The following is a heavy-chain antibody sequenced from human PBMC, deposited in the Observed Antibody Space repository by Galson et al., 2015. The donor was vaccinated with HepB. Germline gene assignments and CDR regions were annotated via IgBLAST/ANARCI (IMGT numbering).Heavy chain of an antibody. V-gene: IGHV3-30*18. J-gene: IGHJ2*01. D-gene: IGHD2/OR15-2a*01. CDR2: MSHGGRNK. Sequence: SLRLSCAASGFSFNTYGMHWVRQAPGKGLEWVAAMSHGGRNKFYADSVKGRFQISRDNSMNTLYLRMNSLRAEDTALYWCAKDAFRFSIIRWYFDLWGRGTLVSVSS. CDR3: AKDAFRFSIIRWYFDL. CDR1: GFSFNTYG.